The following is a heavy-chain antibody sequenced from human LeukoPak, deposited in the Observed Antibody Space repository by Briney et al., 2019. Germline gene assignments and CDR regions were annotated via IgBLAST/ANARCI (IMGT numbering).Heavy chain of an antibody. V-gene: IGHV3-33*01. Sequence: GRSLRLSCAASGFTFSSYGMHWVRQAPGKGLEWVAVIWYDGSNKYYAGSVKGRFTISRDNSKNTLSLQMDSLRAEDTAVYYCARPGDGYNWGRFDYWGQGTLVTVSS. D-gene: IGHD5-24*01. CDR1: GFTFSSYG. CDR2: IWYDGSNK. CDR3: ARPGDGYNWGRFDY. J-gene: IGHJ4*02.